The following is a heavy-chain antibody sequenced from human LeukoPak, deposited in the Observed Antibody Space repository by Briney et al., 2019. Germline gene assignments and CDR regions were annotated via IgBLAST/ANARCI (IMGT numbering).Heavy chain of an antibody. CDR1: GFTFSNYS. J-gene: IGHJ4*02. CDR3: AKQWVDC. V-gene: IGHV3-23*01. Sequence: GGSLRLSCAASGFTFSNYSMNWVRQAPGKGLEWVSSISEGGENTHYADSVKGRFTISRDNSQSTLFLQMTSLRAEDTAVYYCAKQWVDCWGQGTLVTVSS. CDR2: ISEGGENT. D-gene: IGHD1-26*01.